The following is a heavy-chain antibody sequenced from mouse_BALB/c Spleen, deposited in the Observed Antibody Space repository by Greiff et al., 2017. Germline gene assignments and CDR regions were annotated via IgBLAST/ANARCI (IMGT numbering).Heavy chain of an antibody. J-gene: IGHJ3*01. CDR3: AREDDGYFWFAY. D-gene: IGHD2-3*01. V-gene: IGHV1-77*01. Sequence: VQLQQSGPELVKPGASVKMSCKASGYTFTDYVISWVKQRTGQGLEWIGEIYPGSGSTYYNEKFKGKATLTADKSSNTAYMQLSSLTSEDSAVYFCAREDDGYFWFAYWGQGTLVTVSA. CDR2: IYPGSGST. CDR1: GYTFTDYV.